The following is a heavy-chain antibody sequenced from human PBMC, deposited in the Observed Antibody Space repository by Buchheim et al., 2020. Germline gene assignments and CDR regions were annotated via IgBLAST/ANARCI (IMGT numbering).Heavy chain of an antibody. CDR3: ARIPAVRGGATYYFDS. D-gene: IGHD6-13*01. Sequence: QVQLQESGPGLVKPSQTLSLTCTVSGGSISRGGYFWSWIRQYPGKGLEWIGYIYYNGNTYYSPSLKSRLILSLDTSKNQFSLNLSSVTAADTAMYYCARIPAVRGGATYYFDSWGQGTL. J-gene: IGHJ4*02. CDR2: IYYNGNT. V-gene: IGHV4-31*03. CDR1: GGSISRGGYF.